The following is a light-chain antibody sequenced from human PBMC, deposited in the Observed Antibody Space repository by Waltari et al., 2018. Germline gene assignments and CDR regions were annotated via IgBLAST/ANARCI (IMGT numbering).Light chain of an antibody. J-gene: IGKJ4*01. CDR3: QQYDGVVLT. V-gene: IGKV3-20*01. CDR2: GAS. Sequence: EIVLTQSPGTLSLSPGERATLSCSASQSVSYNFLNWYQQKPGQAPRLLIHGASSRATGIPDRFSGSGSGTDFTLTISRLEPEDFAVYYCQQYDGVVLTFGGGTKVEI. CDR1: QSVSYNF.